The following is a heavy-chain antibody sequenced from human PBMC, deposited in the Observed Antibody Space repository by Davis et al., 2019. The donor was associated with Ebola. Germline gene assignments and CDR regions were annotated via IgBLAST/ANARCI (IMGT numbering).Heavy chain of an antibody. D-gene: IGHD3-22*01. J-gene: IGHJ5*02. CDR2: IYYSGST. V-gene: IGHV4-59*08. Sequence: SETLSLTCAVYGGSFSGYYWSWIRQPPGKGLEWIGYIYYSGSTNYNPSLKSRVTISVDTSKNQFSLKLSSVSAADTAVYYCATLDYYDRPNTWGQGTLVTVSS. CDR3: ATLDYYDRPNT. CDR1: GGSFSGYY.